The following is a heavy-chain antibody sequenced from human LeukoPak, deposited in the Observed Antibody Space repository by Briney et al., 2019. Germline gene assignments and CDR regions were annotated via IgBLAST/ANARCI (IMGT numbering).Heavy chain of an antibody. Sequence: PGGSLRLSCEASGFTFSSYAMSWVRQAPGKGLEWVSSMTGSGGTTYYADSVKGRFTMFRDNSKKTLYLQMNSLRADDTAVYYCAKDSRRYYNSTGYPIFLGYWGQGTLVTVSS. CDR3: AKDSRRYYNSTGYPIFLGY. V-gene: IGHV3-23*01. D-gene: IGHD3-22*01. J-gene: IGHJ4*02. CDR2: MTGSGGTT. CDR1: GFTFSSYA.